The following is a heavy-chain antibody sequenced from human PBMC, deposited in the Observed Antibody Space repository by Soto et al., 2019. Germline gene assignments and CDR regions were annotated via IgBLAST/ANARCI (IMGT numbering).Heavy chain of an antibody. D-gene: IGHD3-3*01. CDR3: AKDPKDSAIFGVVIIGRPNYYGMDV. J-gene: IGHJ6*02. V-gene: IGHV3-23*01. Sequence: GGSLRLSCAASGFTFRSYAMTWVRQGPGKGLEYLSAISGSGASTYYADSVKGRFTISRDNSKNTLYLQMNSLRAEDTAVYYSAKDPKDSAIFGVVIIGRPNYYGMDVWGQGTTVTAP. CDR1: GFTFRSYA. CDR2: ISGSGAST.